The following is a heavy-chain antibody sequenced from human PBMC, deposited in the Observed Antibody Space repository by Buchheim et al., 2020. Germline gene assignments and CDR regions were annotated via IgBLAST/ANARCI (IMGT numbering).Heavy chain of an antibody. D-gene: IGHD6-13*01. Sequence: QVQLQQWGAGLLKPSETLSLTCAVYGGSFSGYYWSWIRQPPGKGLEWIGEINHSGSTNYNPSLKSRVTISVDTSTNQLSLMLSSVTAADTAVYYCARGAPLDSSSGMLNFDYWGQGTL. J-gene: IGHJ4*02. V-gene: IGHV4-34*01. CDR1: GGSFSGYY. CDR3: ARGAPLDSSSGMLNFDY. CDR2: INHSGST.